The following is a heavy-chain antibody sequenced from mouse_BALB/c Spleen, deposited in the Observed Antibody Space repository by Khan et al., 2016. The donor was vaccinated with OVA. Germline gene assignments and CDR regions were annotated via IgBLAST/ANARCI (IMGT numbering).Heavy chain of an antibody. D-gene: IGHD1-1*01. J-gene: IGHJ3*01. V-gene: IGHV1-9*01. CDR1: GYTFSSYW. CDR2: ILPGSNST. CDR3: ARGNYYGSTSWLGY. Sequence: VQLQESGAELMKPGASVKISCKPTGYTFSSYWIEWVKQRPGHGLEWIGEILPGSNSTNYNERFQGKATITADTSSNTAYMQLSSLTSEDSAIYYCARGNYYGSTSWLGYWGQGTLVTVSA.